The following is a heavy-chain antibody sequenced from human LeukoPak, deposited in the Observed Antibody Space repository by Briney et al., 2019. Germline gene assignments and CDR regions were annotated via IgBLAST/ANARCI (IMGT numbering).Heavy chain of an antibody. V-gene: IGHV1-8*01. CDR3: ARDRLTYNWNDVGPFDY. D-gene: IGHD1-1*01. CDR1: GYTFTSYD. Sequence: ASVKVSCKASGYTFTSYDINWVRQATGQGLEWMGWMNPNSGNTGYAQKFQGRVTMTRNTSISTAYMELSSLRSEDTAVYYCARDRLTYNWNDVGPFDYWGQGTLVTVSS. J-gene: IGHJ4*02. CDR2: MNPNSGNT.